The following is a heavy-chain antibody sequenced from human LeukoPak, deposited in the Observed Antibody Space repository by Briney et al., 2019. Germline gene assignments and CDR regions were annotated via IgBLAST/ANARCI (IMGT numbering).Heavy chain of an antibody. Sequence: GGSLRLSCAASGFTFNNYAMNWVRQAPGKGLEWVSVISGSGGTTYYADSVKGRFTISRDSSKNTLYLQMNSLRAEDTAVYYCAKVSGGGLYYDGMDVWGQGTTITVSS. CDR2: ISGSGGTT. V-gene: IGHV3-23*01. CDR3: AKVSGGGLYYDGMDV. J-gene: IGHJ6*02. D-gene: IGHD1-14*01. CDR1: GFTFNNYA.